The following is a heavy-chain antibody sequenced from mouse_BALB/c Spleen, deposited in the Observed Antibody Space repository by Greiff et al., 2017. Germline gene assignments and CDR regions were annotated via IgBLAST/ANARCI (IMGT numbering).Heavy chain of an antibody. V-gene: IGHV1-9*01. CDR1: GYTFSSYW. CDR2: ILPGSGST. CDR3: ARSRGYEWFAY. D-gene: IGHD2-2*01. J-gene: IGHJ3*01. Sequence: QVQLQQSGAELMKPGASVKISCKATGYTFSSYWIEWVKQRPGHGLEWIGEILPGSGSTNYNEKFKGKATFTADTSSNTAYMQLSSLTSEDSAVYYCARSRGYEWFAYWGQGTLVTVSA.